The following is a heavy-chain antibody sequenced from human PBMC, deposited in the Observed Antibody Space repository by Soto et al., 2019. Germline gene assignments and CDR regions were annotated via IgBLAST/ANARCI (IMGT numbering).Heavy chain of an antibody. Sequence: PGGSLRLSCAASGFTFSASAMHWVRQTSGKGLEWVGRIRSKANNYATEYVASVKGRFTISRDDSKNTAYLQMNSLKAEDTAVYYCTTLGHYYDSSPLDVWGQGTTVTVSS. CDR3: TTLGHYYDSSPLDV. CDR2: IRSKANNYAT. D-gene: IGHD3-22*01. V-gene: IGHV3-73*01. J-gene: IGHJ6*02. CDR1: GFTFSASA.